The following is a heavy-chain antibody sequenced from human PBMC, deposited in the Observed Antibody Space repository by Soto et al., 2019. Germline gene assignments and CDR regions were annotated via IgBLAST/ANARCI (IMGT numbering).Heavy chain of an antibody. CDR2: IYNSGST. CDR3: ARYGSITMVRGVIPPTYYYYGMDV. V-gene: IGHV4-31*01. CDR1: GGSISSGGYY. J-gene: IGHJ6*02. Sequence: SETLSLTCTVSGGSISSGGYYWSWIRQHPGKGLKWIGYIYNSGSTNYNTSLKNQFTISLESSRNKLSLKLSSVTAADTALYYCARYGSITMVRGVIPPTYYYYGMDVWGQGTTVTVSS. D-gene: IGHD3-10*01.